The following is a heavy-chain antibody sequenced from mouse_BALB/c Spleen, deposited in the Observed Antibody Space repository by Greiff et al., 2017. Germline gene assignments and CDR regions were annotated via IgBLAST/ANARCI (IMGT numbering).Heavy chain of an antibody. CDR1: GYTFTSYW. V-gene: IGHV1S81*02. J-gene: IGHJ2*01. Sequence: QVQLQQSGAELVKPGASVKLSCKASGYTFTSYWMHWVKQRPGQGLEWIGEINPSNGRTNYNEKFKSKATLTVDKSSSTAYMQLSSLTSEDSAVYYCARAVVDGYWFDYWGQGTTLTVSS. D-gene: IGHD1-1*01. CDR3: ARAVVDGYWFDY. CDR2: INPSNGRT.